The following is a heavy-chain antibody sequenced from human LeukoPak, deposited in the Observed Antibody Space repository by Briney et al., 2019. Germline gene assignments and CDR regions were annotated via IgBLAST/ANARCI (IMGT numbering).Heavy chain of an antibody. CDR1: GFTFSNYN. V-gene: IGHV3-21*01. CDR3: ARDISASYYDSSGYYPFDY. CDR2: ISSSSSYI. Sequence: PGGSLRLSCAASGFTFSNYNMNWVRQAPGKGLEWVSSISSSSSYIYYADSVKGRFTISRDNAKNSLYLQMNSLRAEDTAVYYCARDISASYYDSSGYYPFDYWGQGTLVTVSS. J-gene: IGHJ4*02. D-gene: IGHD3-22*01.